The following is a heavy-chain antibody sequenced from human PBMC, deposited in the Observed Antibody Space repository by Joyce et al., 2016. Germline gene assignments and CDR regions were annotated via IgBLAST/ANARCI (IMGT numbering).Heavy chain of an antibody. D-gene: IGHD6-19*01. J-gene: IGHJ4*02. V-gene: IGHV1-18*04. CDR1: GYSVSYFC. CDR2: LNGVNGYT. Sequence: QVQLVQSGVEVKRHGASVKVSCKASGYSVSYFCIKWGRQAPGQGLEWMGWLNGVNGYTKYAQKIQGRVTMTTDTSTNTAYMELRNLRSDDTAVYYCARGRGSSGSYFFTLDFWGQGTLVTISS. CDR3: ARGRGSSGSYFFTLDF.